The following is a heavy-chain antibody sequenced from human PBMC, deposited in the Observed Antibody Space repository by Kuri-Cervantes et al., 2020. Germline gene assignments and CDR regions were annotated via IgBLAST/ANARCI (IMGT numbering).Heavy chain of an antibody. V-gene: IGHV3-23*01. CDR2: LTGGGNI. D-gene: IGHD3-9*01. CDR3: AKEGDLLRNFDLSYYFDY. Sequence: GGSLRLSCAASGFTFSSYAMSWVRQAPGKGLEWVSSLTGGGNIYYADSVKGRFTISRDNAKNSLYLQMNSLTTEDTAFYYCAKEGDLLRNFDLSYYFDYWGQGALVTVSS. CDR1: GFTFSSYA. J-gene: IGHJ4*02.